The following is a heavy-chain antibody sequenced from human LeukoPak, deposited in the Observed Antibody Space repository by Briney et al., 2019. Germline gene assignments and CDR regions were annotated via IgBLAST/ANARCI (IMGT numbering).Heavy chain of an antibody. CDR1: GLTFSSNC. D-gene: IGHD3-10*02. CDR2: TSSSGSTI. V-gene: IGHV3-11*04. Sequence: PGGSLRLSCAASGLTFSSNCMSWVRQAPGKGLEWVSYTSSSGSTIYYADSVKGRFTISRDNAKNSLYLQMNSLRAEDTAVYYCAELGITMFGGVWGKGTTVTISS. CDR3: AELGITMFGGV. J-gene: IGHJ6*04.